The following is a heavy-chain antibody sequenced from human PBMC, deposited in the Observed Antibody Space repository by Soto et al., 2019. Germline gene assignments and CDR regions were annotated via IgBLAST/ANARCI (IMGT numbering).Heavy chain of an antibody. J-gene: IGHJ4*02. CDR1: GFTFTSSA. CDR2: IVVCSGNT. CDR3: AAGVYSSSWFYPEPFDY. V-gene: IGHV1-58*01. D-gene: IGHD6-13*01. Sequence: SVKVSCKASGFTFTSSAVQWVRQARGQRLEWIGWIVVCSGNTNYAQKFQERVTITRDMSTSTAYMELSSLRSEDTAVYYCAAGVYSSSWFYPEPFDYWGQGTLVTVSS.